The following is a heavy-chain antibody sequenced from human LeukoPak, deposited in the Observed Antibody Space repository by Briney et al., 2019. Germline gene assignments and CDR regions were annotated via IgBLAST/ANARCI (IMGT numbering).Heavy chain of an antibody. CDR3: ARGGDCSSTSCHDAFDI. D-gene: IGHD2-2*01. J-gene: IGHJ3*02. CDR1: GYTFTSYD. Sequence: ASVKLSCKASGYTFTSYDINWVRQATGQGLEWMAWMNPNSGNTGYAQKFQGRVTMTRNTSISTAYMELSSLRSEDTAVYYCARGGDCSSTSCHDAFDIWGQETMVTVSS. V-gene: IGHV1-8*01. CDR2: MNPNSGNT.